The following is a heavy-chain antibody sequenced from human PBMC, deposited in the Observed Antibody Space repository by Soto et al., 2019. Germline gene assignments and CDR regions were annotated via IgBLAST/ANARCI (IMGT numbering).Heavy chain of an antibody. CDR1: GFTFSNAW. CDR3: TTDYRYEDAAIVFQSDY. V-gene: IGHV3-15*01. J-gene: IGHJ4*01. CDR2: IKSKTDGGTT. Sequence: GFPRLSCAASGFTFSNAWMSWVRQAPGKGLEWVGRIKSKTDGGTTDYAAPVKGRFTISRDDSKNTLYLQMNSLKTEDTAVYYCTTDYRYEDAAIVFQSDYWGHGTLVTVSS. D-gene: IGHD5-18*01.